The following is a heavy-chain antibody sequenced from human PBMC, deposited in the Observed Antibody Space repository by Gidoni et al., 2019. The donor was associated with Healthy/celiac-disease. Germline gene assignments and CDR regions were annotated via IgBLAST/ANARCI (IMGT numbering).Heavy chain of an antibody. J-gene: IGHJ4*02. CDR3: TRKIQLWQYFDY. Sequence: EVQLVESGGGLVQPGRSLRLSCTASGFPFGDYAMSWFRQAPGKGLEWVGFIRSKAYGGTTEYAASVKGRFTISRDDSKSIAYLQMNSLKTEDTAVYYCTRKIQLWQYFDYWGQGTLVTVSS. CDR1: GFPFGDYA. V-gene: IGHV3-49*03. D-gene: IGHD5-18*01. CDR2: IRSKAYGGTT.